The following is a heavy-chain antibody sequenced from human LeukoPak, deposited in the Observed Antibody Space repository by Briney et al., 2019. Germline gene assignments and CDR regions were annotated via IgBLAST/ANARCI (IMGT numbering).Heavy chain of an antibody. J-gene: IGHJ5*02. V-gene: IGHV7-4-1*02. Sequence: ASVKVSCKASGYTFTTYAMNWVRQAPGQGLEWMGWINTNTGNPTYAQGFTGRFVFSLDTSVSTAYLQISSLKAEDTAFYYCARGPLQNWFDPWGQGTLVTVSS. CDR3: ARGPLQNWFDP. D-gene: IGHD4-11*01. CDR2: INTNTGNP. CDR1: GYTFTTYA.